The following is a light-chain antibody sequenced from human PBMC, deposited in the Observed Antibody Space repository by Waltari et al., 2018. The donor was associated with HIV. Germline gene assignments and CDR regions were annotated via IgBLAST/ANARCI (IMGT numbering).Light chain of an antibody. V-gene: IGLV3-1*01. CDR2: QVT. J-gene: IGLJ2*01. CDR3: QAWDSSTAV. Sequence: SYELTQPPSVSVSPGQTASITCSGDKLGDKFACWYQQKPGQSPVVAVYQVTRRPSAIPERFSGSISGNTATLTISGTQAMDEADYYCQAWDSSTAVFGGGTKLTVL. CDR1: KLGDKF.